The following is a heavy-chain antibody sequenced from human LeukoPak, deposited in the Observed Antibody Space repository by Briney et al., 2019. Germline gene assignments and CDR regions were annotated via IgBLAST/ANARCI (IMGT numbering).Heavy chain of an antibody. CDR1: GGSFSGYY. Sequence: SETLSLTCAAYGGSFSGYYWSWIRQPPGKGLEWIGEINHSGSTNYNPSLKSRVTISVDTSKNQFSLKLSSVTAADTAVYYCAREPYSSSWYNWFDPWGQGTLVTVSS. CDR3: AREPYSSSWYNWFDP. CDR2: INHSGST. V-gene: IGHV4-34*01. D-gene: IGHD6-13*01. J-gene: IGHJ5*02.